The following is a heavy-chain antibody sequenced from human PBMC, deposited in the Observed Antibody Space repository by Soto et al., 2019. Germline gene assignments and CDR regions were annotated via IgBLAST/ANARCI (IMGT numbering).Heavy chain of an antibody. CDR3: ASSILSVY. CDR2: ITLYSGNT. V-gene: IGHV1-45*02. Sequence: SVKVSCKASGYTFTYCSLHWLQQAPGQGLERMRWITLYSGNTSYARKFQGRVTITRDMSLRTASIELSSLRSEDSAVYYLASSILSVYWGQGTLVTVSS. D-gene: IGHD6-6*01. J-gene: IGHJ4*02. CDR1: GYTFTYCS.